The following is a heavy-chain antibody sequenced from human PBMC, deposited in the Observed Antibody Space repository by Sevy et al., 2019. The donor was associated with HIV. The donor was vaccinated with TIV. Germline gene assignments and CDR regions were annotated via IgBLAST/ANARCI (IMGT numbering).Heavy chain of an antibody. Sequence: SETLSLTCTVSDDSITTYFWNWVRQPAGKGLEWIGRIYSRGNSNYNPSFKSRVTRSVDTSKNQVSLRLTTVTAADTAVYFCARGRRPGGLEADAWFDSWGQGILVTVSS. CDR2: IYSRGNS. J-gene: IGHJ5*01. CDR3: ARGRRPGGLEADAWFDS. CDR1: DDSITTYF. V-gene: IGHV4-4*07. D-gene: IGHD6-13*01.